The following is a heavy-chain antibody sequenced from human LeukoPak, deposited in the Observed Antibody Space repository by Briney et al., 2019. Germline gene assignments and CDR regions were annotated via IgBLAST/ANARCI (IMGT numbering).Heavy chain of an antibody. D-gene: IGHD6-19*01. J-gene: IGHJ5*01. Sequence: GESLKIACKGSGYSFTSDGIGWVRQMPGKGLEWMGIIYPGDSDTRYSPSFQGQVTISADKSISTAYLQWSSLKASDTDIYSCASQVLAGTALDAWGQGTPVTVSS. V-gene: IGHV5-51*01. CDR3: ASQVLAGTALDA. CDR1: GYSFTSDG. CDR2: IYPGDSDT.